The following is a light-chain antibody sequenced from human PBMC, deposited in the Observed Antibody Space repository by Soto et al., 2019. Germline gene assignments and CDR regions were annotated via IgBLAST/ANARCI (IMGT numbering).Light chain of an antibody. J-gene: IGKJ5*01. Sequence: DIQMTQSPSSLSASVGDRVTITCQASQDIRKYLNWYQQKPGKAPILLIYDASHLETGVPSRFSGSGPGTDFTFTISSLQPEDIATYYCQQHDNLPITFGQGTRLDIK. CDR3: QQHDNLPIT. CDR1: QDIRKY. V-gene: IGKV1-33*01. CDR2: DAS.